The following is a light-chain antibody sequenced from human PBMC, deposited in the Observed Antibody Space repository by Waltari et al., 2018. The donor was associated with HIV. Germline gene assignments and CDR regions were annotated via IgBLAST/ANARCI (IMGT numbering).Light chain of an antibody. CDR3: HQYGRSPA. Sequence: EIVLTQSPGTLSLSPGERATLSCRASQTVTSNSLGWYQQTPGQAPRLLIYGASSRAAGIPDRFSGSGSGTDFTLTISRLEPEDFAVYYCHQYGRSPAFGQGTKVEIK. CDR1: QTVTSNS. V-gene: IGKV3-20*01. J-gene: IGKJ1*01. CDR2: GAS.